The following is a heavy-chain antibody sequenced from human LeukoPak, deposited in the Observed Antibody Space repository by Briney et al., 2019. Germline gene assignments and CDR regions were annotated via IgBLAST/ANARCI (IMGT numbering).Heavy chain of an antibody. V-gene: IGHV3-74*01. D-gene: IGHD6-19*01. CDR3: ARVGAVAAFDY. CDR2: INSNGSST. Sequence: GGSLRLSCAASGFTFSSYWMHWVRQAPGKGLVWVSRINSNGSSTSYADSVKGRFTISRDNAKNTLYLQMNSLRAEDTAVYYCARVGAVAAFDYWGQGTLVTVSS. J-gene: IGHJ4*02. CDR1: GFTFSSYW.